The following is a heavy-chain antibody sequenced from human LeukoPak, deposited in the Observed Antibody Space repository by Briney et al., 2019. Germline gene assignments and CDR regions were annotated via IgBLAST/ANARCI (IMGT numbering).Heavy chain of an antibody. Sequence: SETLSLTCTVSGGCINSGAYYWSWIRQHPGKGLEWIGYIYYSGSNYYNPSLKSRVTISVDTSKNQFSLKLSSVTAADTAVYYCAGCSGGSPIDAFDIWGQGTMVTVSS. CDR2: IYYSGSN. J-gene: IGHJ3*02. CDR1: GGCINSGAYY. V-gene: IGHV4-31*03. D-gene: IGHD2-15*01. CDR3: AGCSGGSPIDAFDI.